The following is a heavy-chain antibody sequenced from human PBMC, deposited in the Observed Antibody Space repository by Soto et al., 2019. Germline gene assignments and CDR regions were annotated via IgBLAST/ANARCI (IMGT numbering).Heavy chain of an antibody. Sequence: GGSLRLSCAASGFTFSSYAMSWVRQAPGKGLEWVSAISGSGGSTYYADSVEGRFTISRDNSKNTLYLQMNSLGAEDTAVYYCAKSKRRIAVAGTDNWFDPWGQGTLVTVSS. CDR3: AKSKRRIAVAGTDNWFDP. J-gene: IGHJ5*02. D-gene: IGHD6-19*01. CDR1: GFTFSSYA. V-gene: IGHV3-23*01. CDR2: ISGSGGST.